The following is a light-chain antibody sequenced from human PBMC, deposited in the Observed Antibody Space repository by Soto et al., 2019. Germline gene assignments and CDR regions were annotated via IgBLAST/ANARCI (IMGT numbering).Light chain of an antibody. CDR3: QKYDRVPGT. Sequence: DIQMTQSPSFLSASVGDRVTITCRASQGINIYLAWYQQKPGKVPKLLIYAASTLQSGVPSRFSGSGSGTDFTLTISSLQPEDVATYYCQKYDRVPGTFGQGTKVEIK. CDR1: QGINIY. J-gene: IGKJ1*01. CDR2: AAS. V-gene: IGKV1-27*01.